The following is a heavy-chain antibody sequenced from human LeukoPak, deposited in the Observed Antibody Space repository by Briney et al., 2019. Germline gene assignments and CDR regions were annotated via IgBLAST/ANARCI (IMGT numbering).Heavy chain of an antibody. CDR1: GGSISSYY. D-gene: IGHD3-3*01. V-gene: IGHV4-59*01. CDR2: IYYSGST. J-gene: IGHJ4*02. CDR3: ARASSDFWSGYSSAIDY. Sequence: SETLSLTCTVSGGSISSYYWSWIRQPPGKGLEWIGYIYYSGSTNYNPSLKSRVTISVDTSKNQFSLKLSSVTAADTAVYYCARASSDFWSGYSSAIDYWGQGTLVTVSS.